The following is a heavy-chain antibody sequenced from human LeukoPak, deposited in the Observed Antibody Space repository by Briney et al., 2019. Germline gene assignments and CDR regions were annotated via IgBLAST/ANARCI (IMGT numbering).Heavy chain of an antibody. CDR1: GFTFSAHW. Sequence: GGSPRLSCAASGFTFSAHWMHWVRQAPGEGLMWVSRINSDGSSTSFADSVKGRFTISRDNAKNTLFLQMNSLRAEDTAVYYCARAGSYSSSWYDYWGQGTLVTVSS. V-gene: IGHV3-74*01. D-gene: IGHD6-13*01. J-gene: IGHJ4*02. CDR3: ARAGSYSSSWYDY. CDR2: INSDGSST.